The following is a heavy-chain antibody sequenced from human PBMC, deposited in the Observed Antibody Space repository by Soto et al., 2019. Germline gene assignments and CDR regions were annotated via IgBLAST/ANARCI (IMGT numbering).Heavy chain of an antibody. V-gene: IGHV3-49*03. CDR2: IRSKAYGGTT. Sequence: GRPMRLSYTASGFTIGDYAMSWFSQAPGKGLEWVGFIRSKAYGGTTEYAASVKGRFTISRDDSKSIAYLQMNSLKTEDTAVYYCTLTTVTTPLFYYYYMDVWGKGTTVTVSS. CDR1: GFTIGDYA. J-gene: IGHJ6*03. CDR3: TLTTVTTPLFYYYYMDV. D-gene: IGHD4-4*01.